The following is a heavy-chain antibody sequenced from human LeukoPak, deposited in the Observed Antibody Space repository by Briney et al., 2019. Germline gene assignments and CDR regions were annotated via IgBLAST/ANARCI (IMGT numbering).Heavy chain of an antibody. CDR2: MNPNSGNT. J-gene: IGHJ4*02. Sequence: ASVKVSCKASGYTFTSYDINWVRQATGQGLEWMGWMNPNSGNTGYAQKFQGRVTMTRNTSISTAYMELSSLRSEDTAVYYCARGRGRRGYSGYEYHFDYWGQGTLVTVSS. CDR1: GYTFTSYD. CDR3: ARGRGRRGYSGYEYHFDY. V-gene: IGHV1-8*01. D-gene: IGHD5-12*01.